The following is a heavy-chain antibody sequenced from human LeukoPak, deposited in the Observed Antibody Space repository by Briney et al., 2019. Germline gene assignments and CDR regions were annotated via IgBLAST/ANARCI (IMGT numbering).Heavy chain of an antibody. J-gene: IGHJ2*01. Sequence: GGSLRLSCAASGFTSSSYAISWVRQAPGTGLEWVSAISGSGGSTYYADSVKGRFTISRDNAKNSLYLQMNSLRAEDTAVYYCARDSPYYDFWSVRNWYFDLWGRGTLVTVSS. CDR1: GFTSSSYA. D-gene: IGHD3-3*01. V-gene: IGHV3-23*01. CDR2: ISGSGGST. CDR3: ARDSPYYDFWSVRNWYFDL.